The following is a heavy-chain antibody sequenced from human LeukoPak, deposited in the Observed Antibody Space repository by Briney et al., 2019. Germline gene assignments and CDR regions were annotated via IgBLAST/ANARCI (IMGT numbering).Heavy chain of an antibody. J-gene: IGHJ4*02. CDR3: ARRNNGYGYFDY. Sequence: PSETPSLTCTVSGGSISNTGYYWGWIRQPPGKGLEWIGSMHYRGGSNYNPSLKSRVTLSVDTSKNQFSLKLTSVTAADTALYYCARRNNGYGYFDYWGQGSPVTVSS. CDR2: MHYRGGS. D-gene: IGHD5-12*01. CDR1: GGSISNTGYY. V-gene: IGHV4-39*01.